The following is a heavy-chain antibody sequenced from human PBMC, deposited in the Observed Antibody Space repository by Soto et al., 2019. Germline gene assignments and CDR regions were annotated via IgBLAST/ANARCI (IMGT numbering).Heavy chain of an antibody. V-gene: IGHV4-59*01. CDR2: IYYSGST. CDR1: GGSISSYY. D-gene: IGHD2-15*01. J-gene: IGHJ5*02. Sequence: SETLSLTCTVSGGSISSYYWSWIRQPPGKGLEWIGYIYYSGSTNYNPSLKSRVTISVDTSKNQFSLKLSSVTAADTAVYYCARGDLGYCSGGSCYWFDPWGQGTLVTVS. CDR3: ARGDLGYCSGGSCYWFDP.